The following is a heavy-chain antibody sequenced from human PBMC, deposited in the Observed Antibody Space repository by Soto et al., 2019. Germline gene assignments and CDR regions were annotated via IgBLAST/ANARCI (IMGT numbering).Heavy chain of an antibody. D-gene: IGHD2-21*02. CDR2: IIPIFGTA. CDR3: ARDIIVVVTAFNYYGMDV. CDR1: GGTFSSYA. Sequence: SVKVSCKASGGTFSSYAISWVRQAPGQGLEWMGGIIPIFGTANYAQKFQGRVTITADKSTSTAYMELSSLRSEDTAVYYCARDIIVVVTAFNYYGMDVWVQGTTVTVSS. V-gene: IGHV1-69*06. J-gene: IGHJ6*02.